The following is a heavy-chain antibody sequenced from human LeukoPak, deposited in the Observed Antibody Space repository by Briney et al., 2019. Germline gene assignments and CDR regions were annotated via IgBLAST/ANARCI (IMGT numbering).Heavy chain of an antibody. CDR2: IYYSGST. Sequence: TSETLSLTCTVSGGSISSSSYYWGWIRQPPGKGLEWIGSIYYSGSTYYNPSLKSRVTISVDTSKNQFSLKLSSVTAADTAVYYCARVDRAVNAFDIWGQGTMVTVSS. J-gene: IGHJ3*02. CDR3: ARVDRAVNAFDI. D-gene: IGHD1-26*01. V-gene: IGHV4-39*01. CDR1: GGSISSSSYY.